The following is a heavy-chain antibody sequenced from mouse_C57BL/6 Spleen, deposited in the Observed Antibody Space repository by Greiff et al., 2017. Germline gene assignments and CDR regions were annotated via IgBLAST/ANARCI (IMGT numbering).Heavy chain of an antibody. Sequence: QVQLKQPGAELVKPGASVKLSCKASGYTFTSYWMHWVKQRPGQGLEWIGMIHPNSGSTNYNEKFKSKATLTVDKSSSTAYMQLSSLTSEDSAVYYCARAANYYGSSYYFDYGGQGTTLTVSS. V-gene: IGHV1-64*01. CDR2: IHPNSGST. CDR3: ARAANYYGSSYYFDY. D-gene: IGHD1-1*01. J-gene: IGHJ2*01. CDR1: GYTFTSYW.